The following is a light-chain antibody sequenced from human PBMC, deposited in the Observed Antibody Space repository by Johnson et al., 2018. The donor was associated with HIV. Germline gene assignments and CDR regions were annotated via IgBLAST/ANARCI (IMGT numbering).Light chain of an antibody. CDR3: GTWDSSLSAYV. V-gene: IGLV1-51*02. CDR1: SSNIGNNY. Sequence: QLVLTQPPSVSAAPGQKVTISCSGSSSNIGNNYVSWYQQLPGTAPKLLIYENNKRPSGIPDRFYGSKSGTSATLGITGLQTGDEADYYCGTWDSSLSAYVFGTCTKVTVL. J-gene: IGLJ1*01. CDR2: ENN.